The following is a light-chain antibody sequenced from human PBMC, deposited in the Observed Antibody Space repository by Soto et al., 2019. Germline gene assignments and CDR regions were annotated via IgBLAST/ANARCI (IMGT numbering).Light chain of an antibody. CDR1: SSDVGGYKY. Sequence: QSALTQPASVSGSPGQSITISCTGTSSDVGGYKYVSWYQQHPGKAPKLMIYEVSHRPSGVSNRFSGSKSGNTASLTISGLQAEDEADYYCSSYTTSSSVVFGGGTKLTVL. CDR2: EVS. CDR3: SSYTTSSSVV. J-gene: IGLJ3*02. V-gene: IGLV2-14*01.